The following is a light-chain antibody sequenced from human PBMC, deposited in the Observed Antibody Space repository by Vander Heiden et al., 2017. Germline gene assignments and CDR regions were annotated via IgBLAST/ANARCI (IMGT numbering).Light chain of an antibody. V-gene: IGKV3-11*01. CDR1: QSVSSY. Sequence: EIALTQSPATLSLSPGQRATLSCRASQSVSSYLAWYQQKPGQAPRVLIYDASNRATGIPARFSGSGSGTDFTLTISSLEPEDFAVYFCQHRSNGLGFTFGPGTKVDIK. J-gene: IGKJ3*01. CDR3: QHRSNGLGFT. CDR2: DAS.